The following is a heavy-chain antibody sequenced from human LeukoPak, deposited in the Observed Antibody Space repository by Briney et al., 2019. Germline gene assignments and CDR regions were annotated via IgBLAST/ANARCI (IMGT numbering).Heavy chain of an antibody. CDR1: GGSISSGSYY. J-gene: IGHJ5*02. CDR3: ARHGNYYDTSQSDP. CDR2: IYTSGST. Sequence: TLSLTCTVSGGSISSGSYYWRWIRQPAGTGLEWIGRIYTSGSTNYNPSLKSRVTISVDTSKNQFSLKLSSVTAADTAVYYCARHGNYYDTSQSDPWGQGTLVTVSS. D-gene: IGHD3-22*01. V-gene: IGHV4-61*02.